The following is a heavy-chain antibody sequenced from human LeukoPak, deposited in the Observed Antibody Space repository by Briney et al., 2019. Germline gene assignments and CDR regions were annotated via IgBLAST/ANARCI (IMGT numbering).Heavy chain of an antibody. CDR3: ARAGNNWSFDY. CDR2: IYYSGST. Sequence: SETLSLTCTVSGGSISSSSYYWGWIRQPPGKGLEWIGSIYYSGSTYYNPSLRSRVTISVDTSKNQFSLKLSSVTAADTAVYYCARAGNNWSFDYWGQGTLVTVSS. CDR1: GGSISSSSYY. V-gene: IGHV4-39*01. J-gene: IGHJ4*02. D-gene: IGHD1-1*01.